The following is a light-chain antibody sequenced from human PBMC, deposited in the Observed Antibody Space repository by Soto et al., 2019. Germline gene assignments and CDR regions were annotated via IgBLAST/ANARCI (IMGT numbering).Light chain of an antibody. J-gene: IGKJ1*01. CDR1: QGISSY. Sequence: IQMTQSPSTLSASVGDRVTITCRASQGISSYLAWYQQKPGKAPKLLIYAASTLQSGVPSRFSGSGSGTDFTLTISCLQSEDFATYYCQQYYSYPWTFGQGTKVDIK. CDR2: AAS. CDR3: QQYYSYPWT. V-gene: IGKV1-8*01.